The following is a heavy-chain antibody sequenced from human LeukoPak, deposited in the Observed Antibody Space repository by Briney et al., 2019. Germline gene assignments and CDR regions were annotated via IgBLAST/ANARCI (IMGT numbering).Heavy chain of an antibody. V-gene: IGHV3-48*02. CDR2: IGISTSII. CDR1: GFTFSSYS. CDR3: ARAPYYYDSSGYEGDY. J-gene: IGHJ4*02. Sequence: GGSLRLSCAASGFTFSSYSMNWVRQAPGKGLEWLSYIGISTSIIYYADSVKGRFTISRDNAKNSLYLQMNSLRDEDTAVYYCARAPYYYDSSGYEGDYWGQGTLVTVSS. D-gene: IGHD3-22*01.